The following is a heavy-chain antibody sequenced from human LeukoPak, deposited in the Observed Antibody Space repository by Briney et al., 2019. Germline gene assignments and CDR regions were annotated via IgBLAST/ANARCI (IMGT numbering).Heavy chain of an antibody. CDR3: AKGVGSSWPTNFDY. CDR2: INHSGST. J-gene: IGHJ4*02. D-gene: IGHD6-13*01. Sequence: SETLSLTCAVYGGSFSGYYWSWIRQPPGKGLEWIGEINHSGSTNYNPSLKSRVTISVDTSKNQFSLKLSSVTAADTAVYYCAKGVGSSWPTNFDYWGQGTLVTVSS. CDR1: GGSFSGYY. V-gene: IGHV4-34*01.